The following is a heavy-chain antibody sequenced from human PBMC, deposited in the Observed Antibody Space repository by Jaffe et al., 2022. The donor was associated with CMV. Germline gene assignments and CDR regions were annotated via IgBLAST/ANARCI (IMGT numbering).Heavy chain of an antibody. D-gene: IGHD3-22*01. Sequence: QVQLVQSGAEVKKPGSSVKVSCKASGGTFSSYAISWVRQAPGQGLEWMGGIIPIFGTANYAQKFQGRVTITADESTSTAYMELSSLRSEDTAVYYCATTPSYYYDSSGGFDYWGQGTLVTVSS. CDR1: GGTFSSYA. J-gene: IGHJ4*02. CDR2: IIPIFGTA. V-gene: IGHV1-69*01. CDR3: ATTPSYYYDSSGGFDY.